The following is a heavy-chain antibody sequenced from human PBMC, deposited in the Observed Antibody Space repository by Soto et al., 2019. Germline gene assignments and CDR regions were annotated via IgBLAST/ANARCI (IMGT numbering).Heavy chain of an antibody. V-gene: IGHV3-23*01. CDR1: GFTFSSYA. CDR2: ISGSGGST. Sequence: GGSLRLSCAASGFTFSSYAMSWVRQAPGKGLEWVSGISGSGGSTYFADSVKGRFTISRDNSKNTLYLQMNSLRAEDTAVYYCAKDYCSGGSCYNFDYWGQGTLVTVSS. D-gene: IGHD2-15*01. J-gene: IGHJ4*02. CDR3: AKDYCSGGSCYNFDY.